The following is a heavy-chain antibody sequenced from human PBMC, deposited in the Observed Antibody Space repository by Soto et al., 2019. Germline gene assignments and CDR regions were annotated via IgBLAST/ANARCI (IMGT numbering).Heavy chain of an antibody. CDR1: GFTFSSYA. CDR3: AKLVFVRLTAYYFDY. Sequence: EVQLLESGGGLVQPGGSLRLSCAASGFTFSSYAMSWVRQAPGKGLEWVSAISGSGGSTYYADSVKGRFTISRDNSKNTLDLQMNSLRAEDTAVYYCAKLVFVRLTAYYFDYWGQGTLVTVSS. J-gene: IGHJ4*02. V-gene: IGHV3-23*01. CDR2: ISGSGGST. D-gene: IGHD3-10*02.